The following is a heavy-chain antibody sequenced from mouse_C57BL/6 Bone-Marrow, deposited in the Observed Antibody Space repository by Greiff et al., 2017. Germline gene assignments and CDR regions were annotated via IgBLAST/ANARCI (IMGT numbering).Heavy chain of an antibody. V-gene: IGHV1-85*01. CDR3: AGETWFAY. J-gene: IGHJ3*01. CDR2: IYPRDGST. Sequence: VQLQESGPELVKPGASVKLSCKASGYTFTSYDINWVKQRPGQGLEWIGWIYPRDGSTKYNEKFKGKATLTVDTSSSTAYMELHSLTSEDSAVYFCAGETWFAYWGQGTLVTVSA. CDR1: GYTFTSYD.